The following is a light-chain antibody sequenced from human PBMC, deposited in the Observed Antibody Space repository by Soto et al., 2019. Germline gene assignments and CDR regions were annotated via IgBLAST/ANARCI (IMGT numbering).Light chain of an antibody. J-gene: IGKJ4*01. CDR3: QQYESSPLT. CDR2: RAS. Sequence: EIVLTQSPDTLSLSPGERATLSCRASQSVSSSFFAWYHQKPGQAPRLLIYRASSRATAIPDRFTGSGSGTDFTLTISRLEPEDFAVYYCQQYESSPLTFGGGTKVEIK. CDR1: QSVSSSF. V-gene: IGKV3-20*01.